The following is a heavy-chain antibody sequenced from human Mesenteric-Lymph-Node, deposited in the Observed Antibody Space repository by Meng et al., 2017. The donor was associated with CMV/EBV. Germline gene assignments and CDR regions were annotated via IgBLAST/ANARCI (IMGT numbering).Heavy chain of an antibody. CDR3: ARDLDF. V-gene: IGHV3-66*01. D-gene: IGHD3/OR15-3a*01. J-gene: IGHJ4*02. CDR2: LESGGNT. CDR1: GFSVSNNY. Sequence: GSLRLSCAAYGFSVSNNYMSWVRQAPGKGLEWVSILESGGNTYYADSVRGRFTISRDNSKNTLSLQMHSLRGEDTAVYHCARDLDFWGQGTLVTVSS.